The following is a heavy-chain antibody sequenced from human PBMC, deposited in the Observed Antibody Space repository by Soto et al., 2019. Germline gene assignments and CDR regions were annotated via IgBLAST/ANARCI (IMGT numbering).Heavy chain of an antibody. CDR3: AKAAGDSGWYYFDF. V-gene: IGHV3-74*01. Sequence: PGGSMRLSCAVSGFTFSSYWIHWVRKDPGKGLVWVSRIHIDGSSTSYADSVKGRFTISRDNAKNTLYLQMNSLRVEDTAVYYCAKAAGDSGWYYFDFWAQGTLVTVSS. CDR2: IHIDGSST. D-gene: IGHD6-19*01. J-gene: IGHJ4*02. CDR1: GFTFSSYW.